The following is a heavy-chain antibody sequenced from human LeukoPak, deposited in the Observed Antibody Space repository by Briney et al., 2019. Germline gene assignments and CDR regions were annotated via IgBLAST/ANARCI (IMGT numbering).Heavy chain of an antibody. J-gene: IGHJ4*02. CDR2: ISSSSTI. CDR3: ARELYCSSTSCYSGSLDY. Sequence: GGSLRLSCAASGFTFSSYSMNWVRQAPGKGLEWVSYISSSSTINYADSVKGRFTISRDNAKNSLYLQMNSLRAEDTAVYYCARELYCSSTSCYSGSLDYWGQGTLVTVSS. V-gene: IGHV3-48*01. CDR1: GFTFSSYS. D-gene: IGHD2-2*01.